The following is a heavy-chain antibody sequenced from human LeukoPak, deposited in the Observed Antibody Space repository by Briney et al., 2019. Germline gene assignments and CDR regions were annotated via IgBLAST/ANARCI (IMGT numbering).Heavy chain of an antibody. J-gene: IGHJ4*02. V-gene: IGHV3-23*01. CDR2: ISGSGGST. Sequence: GGSLRLSCTASGFTFSSYDMSWVRQAPGKGLEWVSAISGSGGSTDYADSVKGRFTISRDNSKNTLYLQVNSLRAEDTAVYYCARGEGYYYDSSGLLVYWGQGTLVTVSS. CDR3: ARGEGYYYDSSGLLVY. CDR1: GFTFSSYD. D-gene: IGHD3-22*01.